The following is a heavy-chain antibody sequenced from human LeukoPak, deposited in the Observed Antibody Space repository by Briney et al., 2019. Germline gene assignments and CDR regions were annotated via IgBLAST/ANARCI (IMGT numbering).Heavy chain of an antibody. V-gene: IGHV4-30-4*01. CDR1: GGSISSGDYY. J-gene: IGHJ4*02. Sequence: SETLSLTCTVSGGSISSGDYYWSWIRQPPGKGLEWIGYIYYSGSTYYNPSLKSRVTISVDTSENQFSLKLSSVTAADTAVYYCASTNLVVPAAIPFDYWGQGTLVTVSS. CDR2: IYYSGST. CDR3: ASTNLVVPAAIPFDY. D-gene: IGHD2-2*01.